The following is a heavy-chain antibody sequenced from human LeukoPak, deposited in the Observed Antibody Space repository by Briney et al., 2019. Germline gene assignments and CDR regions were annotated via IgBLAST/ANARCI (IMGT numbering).Heavy chain of an antibody. CDR3: ARVDSRTAQFDY. CDR1: GFTVNSNL. D-gene: IGHD6-13*01. CDR2: IYGGDTT. J-gene: IGHJ4*02. V-gene: IGHV3-53*01. Sequence: GGSLRLSCAASGFTVNSNLMSWVRQAPGKGLEWVSVIYGGDTTYYADSVKGRFTISRDISKNTLYLQMNSLRAEDTAVYYCARVDSRTAQFDYWGQGTLVTVSS.